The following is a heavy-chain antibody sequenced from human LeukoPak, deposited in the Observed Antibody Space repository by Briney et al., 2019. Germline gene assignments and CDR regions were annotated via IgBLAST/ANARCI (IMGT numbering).Heavy chain of an antibody. J-gene: IGHJ5*02. Sequence: ASVTCACTASGYTFTVYYMHWARHAPGQGLGWSGCINPNSVGTNYTQKFQGRVTITRDTSITTAYRNLSRLRSDATTVHYCARVAAADPYNWFDPWGQGTLVTVSS. V-gene: IGHV1-2*02. CDR1: GYTFTVYY. D-gene: IGHD6-13*01. CDR3: ARVAAADPYNWFDP. CDR2: INPNSVGT.